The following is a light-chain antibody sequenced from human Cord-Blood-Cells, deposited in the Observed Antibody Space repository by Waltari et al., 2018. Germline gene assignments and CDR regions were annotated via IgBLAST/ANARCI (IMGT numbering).Light chain of an antibody. Sequence: EIVLTQSPAPLPLSPGERATLSCRASQSVSSYLAWYQQKAGQAPRLLHLDASTRATGIPARFSGNRSGTDFTLTISSLEPEDFAVYYCQQRSNWLTFGGGTKVEIK. CDR1: QSVSSY. V-gene: IGKV3-11*01. CDR2: DAS. CDR3: QQRSNWLT. J-gene: IGKJ4*01.